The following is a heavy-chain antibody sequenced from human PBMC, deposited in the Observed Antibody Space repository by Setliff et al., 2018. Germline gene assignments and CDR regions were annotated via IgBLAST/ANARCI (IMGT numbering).Heavy chain of an antibody. Sequence: PSETLSLTFTVSGGSIINSYYWSWIRQPAGKGLEWIGRISTSGSTNYNPSLKSRVTVSLDTSKNQFSLKLTSVTAADTAVYYCARDQWVRSPPLYFSYSMDVWGQGTTGTVS. CDR3: ARDQWVRSPPLYFSYSMDV. J-gene: IGHJ6*01. CDR2: ISTSGST. D-gene: IGHD5-12*01. V-gene: IGHV4-4*07. CDR1: GGSIINSYY.